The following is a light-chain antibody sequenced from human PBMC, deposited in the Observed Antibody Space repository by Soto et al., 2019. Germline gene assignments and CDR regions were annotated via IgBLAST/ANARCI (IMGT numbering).Light chain of an antibody. CDR3: QQGDSFPLT. J-gene: IGKJ4*01. Sequence: DIQMTQSPPFVSASVGDRVTITCRASQDIGTWLAWFQQKPGEAPSLLIYTSSTLHTGISSRFTGSGSGTDFTLTITSLRPEDFATYYCQQGDSFPLTFGGGTKVEIK. V-gene: IGKV1-12*01. CDR2: TSS. CDR1: QDIGTW.